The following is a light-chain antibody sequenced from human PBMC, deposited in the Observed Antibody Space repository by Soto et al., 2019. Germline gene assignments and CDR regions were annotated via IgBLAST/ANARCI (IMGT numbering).Light chain of an antibody. CDR3: NSYTSSSTWV. V-gene: IGLV2-14*01. CDR1: SSDVGGYNY. CDR2: EVT. J-gene: IGLJ3*02. Sequence: QSALTQPASVSGSPGQSITISCTGTSSDVGGYNYVSWYQQHPGEAPKLMIYEVTNRPSGVSDRFSGSKSGNTASLTISGLQAEDEADYYCNSYTSSSTWVFGGGTKLTVL.